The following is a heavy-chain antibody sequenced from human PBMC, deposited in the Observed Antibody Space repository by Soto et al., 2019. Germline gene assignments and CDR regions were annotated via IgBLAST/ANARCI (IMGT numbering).Heavy chain of an antibody. CDR2: ISDSGDIT. Sequence: LRLSCAASEFTFSTYAMTWVRQAPGRGLQWVATISDSGDITYYADSVKGRFTISRDNSRNTLYLQMNNLRAEDTALYYCAKPWVPSIKDRPPRFDYWGRGTLVTVSS. D-gene: IGHD6-6*01. CDR1: EFTFSTYA. CDR3: AKPWVPSIKDRPPRFDY. J-gene: IGHJ4*02. V-gene: IGHV3-23*01.